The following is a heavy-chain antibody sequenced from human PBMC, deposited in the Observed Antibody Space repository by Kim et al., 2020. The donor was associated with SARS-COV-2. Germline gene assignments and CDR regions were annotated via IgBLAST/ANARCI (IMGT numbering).Heavy chain of an antibody. Sequence: GGSLRLSCAASGFTVSSNYMSWVRQAPGKGLEWVSVIYSGGSTYYADSVKGRFTISRDNSKNTLYLQMNSLRAEDTAVYYCARVTINPYYYGMDVWGQGTTVTVSS. CDR3: ARVTINPYYYGMDV. V-gene: IGHV3-53*01. J-gene: IGHJ6*02. CDR1: GFTVSSNY. CDR2: IYSGGST.